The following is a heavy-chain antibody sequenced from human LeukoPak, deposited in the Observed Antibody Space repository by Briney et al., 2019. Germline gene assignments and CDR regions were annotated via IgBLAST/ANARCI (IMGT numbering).Heavy chain of an antibody. Sequence: GGSLRLSCAASGFTFSSYAMSWFRQAPGKGLEWVGFIRSKAYGGTTEYAASVKGRFTISRDDSKSIAYLQMNSLKTEDTAVYYCTKGDPSSGWPWGQGTLVTVSS. CDR1: GFTFSSYA. V-gene: IGHV3-49*03. CDR3: TKGDPSSGWP. CDR2: IRSKAYGGTT. J-gene: IGHJ5*02. D-gene: IGHD6-19*01.